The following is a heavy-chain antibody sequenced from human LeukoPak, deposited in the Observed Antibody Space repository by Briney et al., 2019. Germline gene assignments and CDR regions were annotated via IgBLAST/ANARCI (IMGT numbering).Heavy chain of an antibody. Sequence: SQTLCLSRTVSGGSISSYYWSWIRQPPGKGLEWIGYIYYSGSTYYNPSLKSRVTISVDTSKNQFSLKLSSVTAADTAVYYCARGSSSWSGEDYWGQGTLVTVSS. D-gene: IGHD6-13*01. CDR3: ARGSSSWSGEDY. J-gene: IGHJ4*02. V-gene: IGHV4-59*12. CDR1: GGSISSYY. CDR2: IYYSGST.